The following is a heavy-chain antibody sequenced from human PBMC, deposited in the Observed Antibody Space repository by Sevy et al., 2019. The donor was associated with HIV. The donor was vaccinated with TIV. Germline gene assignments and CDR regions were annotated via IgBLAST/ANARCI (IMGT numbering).Heavy chain of an antibody. CDR2: FSFGCGKI. D-gene: IGHD2-2*01. CDR3: AREGCSKPHDY. V-gene: IGHV3-23*01. Sequence: GGSLRLSCAASGFTFSNYAMSWVRQAPGKGLEWVSTFSFGCGKINYADSVKGRFTISRDNSKNTLYLQMNSLRGEDTALYYCAREGCSKPHDYWGQGTLVTVSS. J-gene: IGHJ4*02. CDR1: GFTFSNYA.